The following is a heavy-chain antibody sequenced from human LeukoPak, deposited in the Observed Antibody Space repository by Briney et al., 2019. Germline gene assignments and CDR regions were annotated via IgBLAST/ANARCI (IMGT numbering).Heavy chain of an antibody. CDR3: ARGRKGGSAL. V-gene: IGHV4-34*01. J-gene: IGHJ4*02. CDR1: GGSFSGFY. Sequence: SEALSLTCDVYGGSFSGFYWNWIRQPPGKGLEWIGEIDHSGSTNYNPSLKSRVIISVDRANNQFSLKLSSVTAADTAFYYCARGRKGGSALWGQGTLVTVSS. CDR2: IDHSGST. D-gene: IGHD3-10*01.